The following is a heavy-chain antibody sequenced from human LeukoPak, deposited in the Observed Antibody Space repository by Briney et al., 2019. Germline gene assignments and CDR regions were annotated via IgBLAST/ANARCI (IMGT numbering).Heavy chain of an antibody. CDR3: ARALELKQLVPLDYYGMDV. CDR2: ISAYNGNT. CDR1: GYTFTSYG. J-gene: IGHJ6*02. Sequence: GASVKVSCKASGYTFTSYGISWVRQAPGQGLEWMGWISAYNGNTNYAQKPQGRVTMTTDTSTSTAYMELRSLRSDDTAVYYCARALELKQLVPLDYYGMDVWGQGTTVTVSS. D-gene: IGHD6-6*01. V-gene: IGHV1-18*01.